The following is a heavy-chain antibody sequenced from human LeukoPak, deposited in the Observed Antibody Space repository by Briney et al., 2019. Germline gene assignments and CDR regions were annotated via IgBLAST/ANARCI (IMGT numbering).Heavy chain of an antibody. CDR1: GYTFTSYG. V-gene: IGHV1-18*01. CDR2: ISVYNGNT. CDR3: ARGSGYSGYEYFDY. D-gene: IGHD5-12*01. Sequence: GASVKVSCKASGYTFTSYGISWVRQAPGQGLEWMGWISVYNGNTNYAQKFQGRVTMTRDTSTSTVYMELSSLRSEDTAVYYCARGSGYSGYEYFDYWGQGTLVTVSS. J-gene: IGHJ4*02.